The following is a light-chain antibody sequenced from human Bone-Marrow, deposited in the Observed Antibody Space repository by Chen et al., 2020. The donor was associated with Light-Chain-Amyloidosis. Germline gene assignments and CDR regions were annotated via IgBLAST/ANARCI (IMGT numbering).Light chain of an antibody. J-gene: IGLJ3*02. Sequence: SYVLTQPSSGSVAPGQTATIAGGGNTIGSTSLHWYQQTPGQAPLLVVYDDSDRPSGIPERLSGSNSGNTATLTISRVEAGDEADYYCQVWDRSSDRPVFGGGTKLTVL. CDR3: QVWDRSSDRPV. CDR1: TIGSTS. V-gene: IGLV3-21*02. CDR2: DDS.